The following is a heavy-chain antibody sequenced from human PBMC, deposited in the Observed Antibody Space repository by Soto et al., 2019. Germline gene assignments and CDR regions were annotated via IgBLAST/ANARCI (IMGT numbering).Heavy chain of an antibody. CDR3: ARHNYDFWSGYDLGGAFDY. CDR1: GGSISSSSYY. Sequence: PSETLSLTCTVSGGSISSSSYYWGWIRQPPGKGLEWIGSIYYSGSTYYNPSLKSRVTISVDTSKNQFSLKLSSVTAADTAVYYCARHNYDFWSGYDLGGAFDYWGQRTLVTVSS. D-gene: IGHD3-3*01. CDR2: IYYSGST. J-gene: IGHJ4*02. V-gene: IGHV4-39*01.